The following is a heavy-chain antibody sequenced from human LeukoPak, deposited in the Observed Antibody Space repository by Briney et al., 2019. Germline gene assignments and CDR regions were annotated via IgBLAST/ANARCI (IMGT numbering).Heavy chain of an antibody. Sequence: RPSETRSLTCTVSGGSISSGDYYWSWIRQPRGKGLEWIGHIYHSGITYYNPSLKSRVTFLVDTSKNQFSLKVNSVTAADTAVYHCARARAYSSRWYYFDYWGQGTLVTVSS. J-gene: IGHJ4*02. CDR3: ARARAYSSRWYYFDY. V-gene: IGHV4-30-4*08. CDR2: IYHSGIT. CDR1: GGSISSGDYY. D-gene: IGHD6-13*01.